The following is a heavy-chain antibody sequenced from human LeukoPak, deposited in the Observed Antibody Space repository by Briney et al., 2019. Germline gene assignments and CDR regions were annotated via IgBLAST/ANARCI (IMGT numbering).Heavy chain of an antibody. J-gene: IGHJ6*03. V-gene: IGHV4-59*01. CDR2: IYYSGST. Sequence: PSETLSLTCTVSGGSISSYYWSWIRQPPGKGLEWIGYIYYSGSTNYNPSLKSRVTISVDTSKNQFSLKLSSVTAADTAVYYCARRVGEGFWSGNSHMDVWGKGTTVTVSS. CDR1: GGSISSYY. CDR3: ARRVGEGFWSGNSHMDV. D-gene: IGHD3-3*01.